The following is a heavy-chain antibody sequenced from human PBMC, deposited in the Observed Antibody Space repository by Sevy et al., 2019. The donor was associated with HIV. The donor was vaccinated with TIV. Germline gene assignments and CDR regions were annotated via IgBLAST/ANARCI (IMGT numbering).Heavy chain of an antibody. V-gene: IGHV1-24*01. J-gene: IGHJ4*02. CDR1: GYTLTQLS. D-gene: IGHD3-3*01. CDR2: FDPEDGER. Sequence: GESLKISCKLSGYTLTQLSMHWVRQAPGKGLEWLGSFDPEDGERIYAQKFQGRFTMTEETSTDTAYMELTSLGSEDTAIYYCATGREYYEGNSGYFDYWGQGTLVTVSS. CDR3: ATGREYYEGNSGYFDY.